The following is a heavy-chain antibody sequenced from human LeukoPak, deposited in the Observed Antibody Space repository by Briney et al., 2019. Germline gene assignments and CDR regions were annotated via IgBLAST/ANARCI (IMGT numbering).Heavy chain of an antibody. CDR3: ARGQGGYDSSGYYYPLDY. Sequence: SETLSLTCAVYGGSFSGYYWSWIRQPPGKGLEWIGEINHSGSTNYNPSLKSRVTISVDTSKNQFSLKLSSVTAADTAVYYSARGQGGYDSSGYYYPLDYWGQGTLVTVSS. CDR1: GGSFSGYY. V-gene: IGHV4-34*01. CDR2: INHSGST. J-gene: IGHJ4*02. D-gene: IGHD3-22*01.